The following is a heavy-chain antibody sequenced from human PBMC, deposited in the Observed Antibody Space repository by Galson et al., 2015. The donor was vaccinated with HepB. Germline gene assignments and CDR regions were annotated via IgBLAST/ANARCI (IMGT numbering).Heavy chain of an antibody. D-gene: IGHD3-3*01. Sequence: SLRLSCAASGFTFSSYGMHWVRQAPGKGLEWVAVIWYDGSNKYYRDSVKGRFTISRDNAKNSLDLQVNSLRAEDTAVYYCARDLFAVSPPPTNYMDVWGTGTTVTVSS. CDR3: ARDLFAVSPPPTNYMDV. CDR2: IWYDGSNK. V-gene: IGHV3-33*01. CDR1: GFTFSSYG. J-gene: IGHJ6*03.